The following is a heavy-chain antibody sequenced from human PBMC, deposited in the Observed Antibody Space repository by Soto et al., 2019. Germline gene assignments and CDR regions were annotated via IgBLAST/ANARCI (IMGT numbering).Heavy chain of an antibody. Sequence: TSETLSLTCTISGGSISVYYWSWIRQSPRQGLEWIGYVYDNGRPYYSPSLKSRVTISADTSKNQISLKLTSATAAETAVYYCARGVGSSPPRYWGRGTLVTVSS. CDR2: VYDNGRP. CDR3: ARGVGSSPPRY. D-gene: IGHD3-9*01. CDR1: GGSISVYY. J-gene: IGHJ4*02. V-gene: IGHV4-59*01.